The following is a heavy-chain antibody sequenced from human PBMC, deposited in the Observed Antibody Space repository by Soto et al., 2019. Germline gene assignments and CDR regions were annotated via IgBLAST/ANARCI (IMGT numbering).Heavy chain of an antibody. CDR2: VHYSGST. CDR3: ARVNQLAPKRNAFDI. V-gene: IGHV4-59*01. CDR1: VGSITSYF. Sequence: SETLSLTCSVSVGSITSYFWTWVRQRPGKGLEWIGYVHYSGSTNYNPSLKSRVTMSVDTSKNHFSLRLSSVTAPDTAVYYCARVNQLAPKRNAFDIWGQGTMVTVSS. J-gene: IGHJ3*02. D-gene: IGHD2-2*01.